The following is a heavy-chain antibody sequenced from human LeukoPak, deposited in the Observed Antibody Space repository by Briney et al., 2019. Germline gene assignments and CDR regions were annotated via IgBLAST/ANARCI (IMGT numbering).Heavy chain of an antibody. CDR1: SGSISSRSYY. CDR3: ARHVVGNYDLLSFDY. CDR2: MFFTGNA. V-gene: IGHV4-39*01. D-gene: IGHD1-7*01. Sequence: SETLSLTCSVCSGSISSRSYYWGWVRQPPGKGLEWIGSMFFTGNAYYNPSLKSRVTISVVTSENQFSLKLRSMTAADTAVYYCARHVVGNYDLLSFDYWGQGTLVTVSS. J-gene: IGHJ4*02.